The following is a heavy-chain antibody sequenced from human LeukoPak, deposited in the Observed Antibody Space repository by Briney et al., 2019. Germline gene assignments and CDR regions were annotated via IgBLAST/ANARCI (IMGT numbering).Heavy chain of an antibody. CDR3: AKVEASYGDYYFDY. J-gene: IGHJ4*02. CDR1: GFTFSSFA. D-gene: IGHD4-17*01. Sequence: GGSLRLSCAASGFTFSSFAMSWVRQAPGKGLEWVSAISGSGGSTYYADSVKGRFTISRDNSKNTLYLQMNSLRAEDTAVYYCAKVEASYGDYYFDYWGQGTLVTVSS. CDR2: ISGSGGST. V-gene: IGHV3-23*01.